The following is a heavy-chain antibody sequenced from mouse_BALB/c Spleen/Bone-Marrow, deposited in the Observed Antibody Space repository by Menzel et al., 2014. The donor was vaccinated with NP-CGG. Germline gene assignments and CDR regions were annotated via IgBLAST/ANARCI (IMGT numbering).Heavy chain of an antibody. V-gene: IGHV1S132*01. D-gene: IGHD2-4*01. CDR2: IFPGTDTT. J-gene: IGHJ3*01. CDR1: GYTFTNYW. Sequence: QVQLKESGAEVVNPVASVKLSCRTSGYTFTNYWIQWVKQRPGQGLGWIGEIFPGTDTTYYNEKFKDKATLTIDTSSSTAYMQLSNLTSEDSAVYFCARNYDYDEGAWFTYWGQGTLVTVSA. CDR3: ARNYDYDEGAWFTY.